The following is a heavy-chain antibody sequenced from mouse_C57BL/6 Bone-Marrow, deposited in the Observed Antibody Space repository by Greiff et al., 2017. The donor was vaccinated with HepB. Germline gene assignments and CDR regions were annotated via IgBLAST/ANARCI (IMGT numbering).Heavy chain of an antibody. D-gene: IGHD3-3*01. CDR3: SREEDTSY. Sequence: EVKLMESGGGLVKPGGSLKLSCAASGFTFRDYGMHWVRQAPEKGLEWVAYISSGRSTIYYADTVKGRFTISRDNAKNTLFLQMTSLRSEDTAMYYCSREEDTSYWGQGTLVTVSA. V-gene: IGHV5-17*01. CDR2: ISSGRSTI. J-gene: IGHJ3*01. CDR1: GFTFRDYG.